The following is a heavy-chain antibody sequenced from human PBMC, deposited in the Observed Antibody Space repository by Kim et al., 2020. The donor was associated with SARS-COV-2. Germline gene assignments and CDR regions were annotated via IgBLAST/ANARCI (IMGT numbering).Heavy chain of an antibody. Sequence: GSLRLSCAASGFTFSSYAMHWVRQAPGKGLEWVAVISYDGSNKYYADSVKGRFTISRDNSKNTLYLQMNSLRAEDTAVYYCARVGEQWLARGTPGGYWGQGTLVTVSS. CDR3: ARVGEQWLARGTPGGY. CDR2: ISYDGSNK. D-gene: IGHD6-19*01. J-gene: IGHJ4*02. CDR1: GFTFSSYA. V-gene: IGHV3-30*04.